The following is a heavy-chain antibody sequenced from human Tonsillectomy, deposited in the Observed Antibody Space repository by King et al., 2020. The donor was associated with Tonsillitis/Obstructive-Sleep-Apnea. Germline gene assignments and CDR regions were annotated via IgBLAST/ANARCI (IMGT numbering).Heavy chain of an antibody. CDR3: ARGGSWSFDY. CDR2: IHNDGST. D-gene: IGHD6-13*01. J-gene: IGHJ4*02. V-gene: IGHV3-53*04. Sequence: VQLVESGGGLVRPGGSLRLSCAASGFTVTSNFLSWVRQAPGQGLEGVSTIHNDGSTYYADSVKGRFTISRHNSKNTLYLQMNRLRVEDTAVYYCARGGSWSFDYWGLGTLVTVSS. CDR1: GFTVTSNF.